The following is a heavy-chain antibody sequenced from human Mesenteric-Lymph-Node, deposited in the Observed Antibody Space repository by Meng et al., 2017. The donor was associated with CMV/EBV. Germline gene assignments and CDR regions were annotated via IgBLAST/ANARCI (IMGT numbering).Heavy chain of an antibody. CDR1: GFTFSSYG. D-gene: IGHD2-2*02. CDR2: IRYDGSNK. CDR3: AKGYCSSTSCYIPDY. Sequence: GESLKTPCAAPGFTFSSYGMHWVRQAPGKGLEWVAFIRYDGSNKYYADSVKGRFTISRDNSKNTLYLQMNSLRAEDTAVYYCAKGYCSSTSCYIPDYWGQGTLVTVSS. J-gene: IGHJ4*02. V-gene: IGHV3-30*02.